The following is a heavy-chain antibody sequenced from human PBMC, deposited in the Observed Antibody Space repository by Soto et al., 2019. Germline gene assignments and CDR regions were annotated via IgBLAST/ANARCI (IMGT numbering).Heavy chain of an antibody. CDR2: ISAYNGNT. CDR1: GYTFTSYG. Sequence: ASVKVSCKASGYTFTSYGISWVRQAPGQGLEWMGWISAYNGNTNYAQKLQGRVTMTTDNSKNTLYLQMNSLRAEDTAVYYCATTLYGSGTYYSSYPPLYWGQGTLVTVSS. V-gene: IGHV1-18*01. D-gene: IGHD3-10*01. CDR3: ATTLYGSGTYYSSYPPLY. J-gene: IGHJ4*02.